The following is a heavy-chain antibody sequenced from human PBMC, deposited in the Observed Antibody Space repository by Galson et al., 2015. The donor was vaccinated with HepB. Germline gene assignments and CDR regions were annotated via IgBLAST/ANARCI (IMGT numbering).Heavy chain of an antibody. D-gene: IGHD4-23*01. CDR3: VRDTSPTADYGGDSVWYDAVDI. J-gene: IGHJ3*02. Sequence: LRLSCATSGFTFSTYGMHWVRQAPGKGLEWVAGIWHDGRNTQYVASVKGRLTISRDNFKNTLFLQMNSLRVEDTAVYYCVRDTSPTADYGGDSVWYDAVDIWGQGTMVTVSS. V-gene: IGHV3-33*01. CDR2: IWHDGRNT. CDR1: GFTFSTYG.